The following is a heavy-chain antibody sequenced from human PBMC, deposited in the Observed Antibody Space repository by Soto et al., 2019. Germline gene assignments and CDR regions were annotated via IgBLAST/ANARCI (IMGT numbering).Heavy chain of an antibody. V-gene: IGHV4-30-4*01. CDR3: ARVVLAAAHLRYYYYGMDV. Sequence: KPSETLSLTCTVSGGSISSGDYYWSWIRQPPGKGLEWIGYIYYSGSTYYNPSLKSRVTISVDTSKNQFSLKLSSVTAADTAVYYCARVVLAAAHLRYYYYGMDVWGQGTTVTVSS. CDR1: GGSISSGDYY. CDR2: IYYSGST. J-gene: IGHJ6*02. D-gene: IGHD2-15*01.